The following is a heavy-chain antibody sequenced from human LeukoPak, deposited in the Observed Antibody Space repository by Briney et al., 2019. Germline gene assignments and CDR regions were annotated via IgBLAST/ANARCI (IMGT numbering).Heavy chain of an antibody. J-gene: IGHJ4*02. CDR2: FDPEDGET. D-gene: IGHD5-18*01. V-gene: IGHV1-24*01. CDR1: GYTLTELS. Sequence: VASVKVSCKVSGYTLTELSMHWVRQAPGKGLEWMGGFDPEDGETIYAQKFQGRVTMTEDTSTDTAYMELSSLRSEDMAVYYCARGGVGDTAMVIFYWGQGTLVTVSS. CDR3: ARGGVGDTAMVIFY.